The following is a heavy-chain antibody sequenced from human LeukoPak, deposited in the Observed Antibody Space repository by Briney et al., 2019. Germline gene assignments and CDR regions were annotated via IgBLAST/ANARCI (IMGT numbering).Heavy chain of an antibody. CDR2: IYPGDSDT. J-gene: IGHJ3*01. V-gene: IGHV5-51*01. Sequence: GEPLKISCKGSGQSFTNYWIGWVRQMHGKGLEWMGIIYPGDSDTRYSPSLQGQVTFSADKTISTAYLQWSTLKASDTAMYYCARQGPSQAFDVWGPGTMVTVSS. CDR1: GQSFTNYW. CDR3: ARQGPSQAFDV.